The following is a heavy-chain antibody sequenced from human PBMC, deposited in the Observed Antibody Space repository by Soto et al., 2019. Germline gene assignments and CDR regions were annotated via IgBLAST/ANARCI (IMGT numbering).Heavy chain of an antibody. J-gene: IGHJ6*02. CDR2: IYDNGTT. V-gene: IGHV3-53*01. CDR3: VRPLPSGRNYGLDV. CDR1: GLTVSNAY. D-gene: IGHD3-10*01. Sequence: PGGSLRLFCAASGLTVSNAYMAWVRQAPGMGLEWVSVIYDNGTTYYADSVKGRFTISRDTSTNTLSLQMDGLRAEDTAVYYCVRPLPSGRNYGLDVWGQGTTVTVSS.